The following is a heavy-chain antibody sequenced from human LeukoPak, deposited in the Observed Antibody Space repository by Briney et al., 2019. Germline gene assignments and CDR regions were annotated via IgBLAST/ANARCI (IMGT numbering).Heavy chain of an antibody. D-gene: IGHD3-10*01. J-gene: IGHJ5*02. Sequence: GASVKVSCKASGYTFTSYDINWVRQATGQGLEWMGWMNPNSGNTGYAQKFQGRVTMTRNTSISTAYMELSSLRSEDTAVCYCARDYYGSFNWFDPWGQGTLVTVSS. CDR1: GYTFTSYD. CDR2: MNPNSGNT. CDR3: ARDYYGSFNWFDP. V-gene: IGHV1-8*01.